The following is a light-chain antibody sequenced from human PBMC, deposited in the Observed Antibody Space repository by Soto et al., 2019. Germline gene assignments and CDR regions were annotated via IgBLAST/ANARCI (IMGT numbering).Light chain of an antibody. Sequence: QSVLTQPASVSGSPGQSITISCTGTSSVVGGYNYVSWYQQHPGKAPKLMIYDVSNRPSGVSNRFSGSKSGNTASLTISGLQAEDEADYYCSSYTSSSPRVFGTGTKVPVL. CDR1: SSVVGGYNY. CDR3: SSYTSSSPRV. CDR2: DVS. J-gene: IGLJ1*01. V-gene: IGLV2-14*01.